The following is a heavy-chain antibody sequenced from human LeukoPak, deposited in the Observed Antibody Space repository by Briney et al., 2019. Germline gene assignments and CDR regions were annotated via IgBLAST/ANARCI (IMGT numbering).Heavy chain of an antibody. Sequence: GRSLRLSCAASGFTFSSYAMHWVRQAPGKGLEWVAVISYDGSNKYYADSVKGRFTISRDNSKNTLYLQMNSLRAEDTAVYYCAKDPEFRGVIVKPGYYFDYWGQGTLVTVSS. J-gene: IGHJ4*02. D-gene: IGHD3-16*02. CDR2: ISYDGSNK. V-gene: IGHV3-30*04. CDR3: AKDPEFRGVIVKPGYYFDY. CDR1: GFTFSSYA.